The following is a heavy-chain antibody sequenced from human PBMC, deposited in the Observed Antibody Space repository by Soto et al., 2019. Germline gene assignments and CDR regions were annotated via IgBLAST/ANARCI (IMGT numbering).Heavy chain of an antibody. CDR3: APIPRLQYGMDV. J-gene: IGHJ6*02. D-gene: IGHD6-25*01. CDR1: GFSLTTSGMR. V-gene: IGHV2-70*04. Sequence: SGPTLVNPTQTLTLTCTFSGFSLTTSGMRVSWIRQPPGKALEWLARIDWDDDKFYSTSLKTRLTISKDTSKNQVVLTMTNMDHVDTATYYCAPIPRLQYGMDVWGQGTTVTVSS. CDR2: IDWDDDK.